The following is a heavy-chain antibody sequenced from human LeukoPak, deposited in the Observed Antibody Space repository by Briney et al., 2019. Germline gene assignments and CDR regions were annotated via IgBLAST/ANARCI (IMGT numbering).Heavy chain of an antibody. J-gene: IGHJ4*02. Sequence: PGGSLRLSCAASGFTFSSYSMNWVRQAPGKGLEWVLSISSSSSYIYYADSVKGRFTISRDNTKNSLYLQMNSLRAEDTAVYYCARSPHVVVVAATNYFDYWGQGTLVTVSS. V-gene: IGHV3-21*01. CDR1: GFTFSSYS. D-gene: IGHD2-15*01. CDR3: ARSPHVVVVAATNYFDY. CDR2: ISSSSSYI.